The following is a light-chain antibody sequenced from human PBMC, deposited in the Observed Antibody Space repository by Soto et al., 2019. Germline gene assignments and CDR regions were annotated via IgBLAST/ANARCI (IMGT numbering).Light chain of an antibody. Sequence: EIVMTQSPATLSVSPGERATLSCRASQTVSSNLAWYQQKPGQAPRLLIYAASTRATGIPARFSGSGSGTEFTLTISGLESEDFALYYCQQYHNWPPWTFGQGTKVESK. CDR3: QQYHNWPPWT. V-gene: IGKV3-15*01. CDR2: AAS. CDR1: QTVSSN. J-gene: IGKJ1*01.